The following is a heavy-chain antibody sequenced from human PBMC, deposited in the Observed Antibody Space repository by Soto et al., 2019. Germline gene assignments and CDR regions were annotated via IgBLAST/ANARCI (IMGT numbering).Heavy chain of an antibody. D-gene: IGHD3-22*01. CDR1: GFTFSSYA. J-gene: IGHJ4*02. CDR3: AKVNSLRYYYDSSGYYYFDY. Sequence: GGSLRLSCAASGFTFSSYAMSWVRQAPGKGLEWVSAISGSGCSTYYADSVKGRFTISRDNSKNTLYLQMNSLRAEDTAVYYCAKVNSLRYYYDSSGYYYFDYWGQGTLVTVSS. V-gene: IGHV3-23*01. CDR2: ISGSGCST.